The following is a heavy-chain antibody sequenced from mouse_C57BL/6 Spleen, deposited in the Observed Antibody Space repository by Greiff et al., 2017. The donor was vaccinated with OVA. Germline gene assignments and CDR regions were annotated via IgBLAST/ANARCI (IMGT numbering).Heavy chain of an antibody. Sequence: LQESGAELVRPGASVTLSCKASGYTFTDYEMHWVKQTPVHGLEWIGAIDPETGGTAYNQKFKGKAILTADKSSSTAYMELRSLTSEDSAVYYGTRTITTVVDYYAMDYWGQGTSVTVSS. CDR1: GYTFTDYE. D-gene: IGHD1-1*01. CDR3: TRTITTVVDYYAMDY. J-gene: IGHJ4*01. V-gene: IGHV1-15*01. CDR2: IDPETGGT.